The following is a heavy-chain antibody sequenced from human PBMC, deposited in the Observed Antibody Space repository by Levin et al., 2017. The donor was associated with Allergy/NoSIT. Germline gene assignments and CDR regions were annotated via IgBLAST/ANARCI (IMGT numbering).Heavy chain of an antibody. CDR1: GFTFDDYA. Sequence: SLKISCAASGFTFDDYAMHWVRQAPGKGLEWVSGISWNSGSIGYADSVKGRFTISRDNAKNSLYLQMNSLRAEDTALYYCAKGSVEMATKDLGYWGQGTLVTVSS. V-gene: IGHV3-9*01. J-gene: IGHJ4*02. D-gene: IGHD5-24*01. CDR3: AKGSVEMATKDLGY. CDR2: ISWNSGSI.